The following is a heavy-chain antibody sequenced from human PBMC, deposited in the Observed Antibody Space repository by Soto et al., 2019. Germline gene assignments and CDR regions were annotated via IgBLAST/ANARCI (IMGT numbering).Heavy chain of an antibody. CDR2: INPNSGGT. CDR3: ARVTYYYDSSALSQARAEYFQH. V-gene: IGHV1-2*02. CDR1: GYTFTGYY. D-gene: IGHD3-22*01. Sequence: ASVKVSCKASGYTFTGYYMHWVRQAPGRGLEWMRWINPNSGGTNYAQKFQGRVTMTRDTSISTAYMELSRLRSDDTAVYYCARVTYYYDSSALSQARAEYFQHWGQGTLVTVSP. J-gene: IGHJ1*01.